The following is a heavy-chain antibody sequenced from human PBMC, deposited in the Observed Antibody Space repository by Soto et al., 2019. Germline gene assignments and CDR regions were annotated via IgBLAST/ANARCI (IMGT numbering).Heavy chain of an antibody. Sequence: SGPTLVNPTQTLTLTCTFSGFSLNTRGVGVGWIRQPPGKALEWLALIYWDDDKRYSPSLKNRLTITKDTSKNQVVLTMTNVGPVDTATYFCAHIDPEIVTVGGHGGFDYWGQGTLVTVSS. CDR1: GFSLNTRGVG. J-gene: IGHJ4*02. D-gene: IGHD5-12*01. CDR2: IYWDDDK. V-gene: IGHV2-5*02. CDR3: AHIDPEIVTVGGHGGFDY.